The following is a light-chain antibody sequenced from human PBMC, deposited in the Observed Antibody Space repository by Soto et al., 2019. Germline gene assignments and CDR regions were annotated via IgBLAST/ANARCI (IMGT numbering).Light chain of an antibody. Sequence: DIQMTQSPSSMSASVGDRVTIICRATQGISHFLAWYQQKPGKVPKLLIYAASTLQSGVPSRFSGSGSGTDFTLTISSLQPEDVATYYCQKYNSAPQTFGGGTKVEIK. CDR3: QKYNSAPQT. V-gene: IGKV1-27*01. CDR2: AAS. CDR1: QGISHF. J-gene: IGKJ4*01.